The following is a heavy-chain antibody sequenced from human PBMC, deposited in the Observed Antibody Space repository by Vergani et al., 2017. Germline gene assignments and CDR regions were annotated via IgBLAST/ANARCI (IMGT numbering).Heavy chain of an antibody. D-gene: IGHD3-9*01. CDR2: IIPIFGTA. V-gene: IGHV1-69*12. Sequence: QVQLVQSGAEVKKPGSSVKVSCKASGGTLSSYAISWVRQAPGQGLEWMGGIIPIFGTANYAQKFQGRVTITADESTSTAYMGLSSLRSEDTAVYYCARVXSRGILTKLAWFDPWGQGTLVTVSS. J-gene: IGHJ5*02. CDR1: GGTLSSYA. CDR3: ARVXSRGILTKLAWFDP.